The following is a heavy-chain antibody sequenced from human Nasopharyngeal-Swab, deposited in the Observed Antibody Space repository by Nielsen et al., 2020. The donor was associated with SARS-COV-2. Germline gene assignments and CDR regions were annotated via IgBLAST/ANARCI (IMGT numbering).Heavy chain of an antibody. CDR2: ISYDESNK. Sequence: GESLKISCAASGFIFSSYAMHWVRQAPGKGLEWVAVISYDESNKYYADSVKGRFTISRDNSKNTLYLQMNSLRAEDTAVYYCAREYYDSSGYYGGWYFDLWGRGTLVTVSS. CDR1: GFIFSSYA. J-gene: IGHJ2*01. CDR3: AREYYDSSGYYGGWYFDL. D-gene: IGHD3-22*01. V-gene: IGHV3-30-3*01.